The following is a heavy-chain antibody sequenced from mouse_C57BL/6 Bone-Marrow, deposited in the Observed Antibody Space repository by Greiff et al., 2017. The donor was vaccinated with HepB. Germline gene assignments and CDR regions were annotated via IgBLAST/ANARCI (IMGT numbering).Heavy chain of an antibody. Sequence: DVKLVESGGGLVKPGGSLKLSCAASGFTFSSYTMSWVRQTPEKRLEWVATISGGGGNTYYPDSVKGRVTISIDNANNTLYLQMSSLRSEDTALYYCSDYWGQGTTLTVSS. V-gene: IGHV5-9*01. CDR2: ISGGGGNT. J-gene: IGHJ2*01. CDR3: SDY. CDR1: GFTFSSYT.